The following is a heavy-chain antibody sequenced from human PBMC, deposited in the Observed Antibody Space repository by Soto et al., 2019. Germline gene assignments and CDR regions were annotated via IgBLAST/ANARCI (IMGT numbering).Heavy chain of an antibody. CDR2: INPLGGST. V-gene: IGHV1-46*01. J-gene: IGHJ1*01. Sequence: QVHLVQSGAEVKKPGASVKVSCKASGYSFTDYELQWVRQAPGQGLEWMGNINPLGGSTGYAQKFQGRLTMTRDTSANTVYMALSGLRSEDTAVYYCARVESCGGDCYYFQHWGQGTLVAVSS. D-gene: IGHD2-21*02. CDR1: GYSFTDYE. CDR3: ARVESCGGDCYYFQH.